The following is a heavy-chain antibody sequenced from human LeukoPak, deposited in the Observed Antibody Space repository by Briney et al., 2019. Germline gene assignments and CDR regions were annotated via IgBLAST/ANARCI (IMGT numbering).Heavy chain of an antibody. J-gene: IGHJ6*03. V-gene: IGHV4-34*01. D-gene: IGHD1-7*01. Sequence: PSENLSLNCAVYGVSLRGYYWSWIRPSPEQGLEWIGETRHDEDSIYHPSLKSRLTLSVDMSKNQFSLKLRSVTAADTAVYYCARGRNYVSDYYFDVWGKGATVIVSS. CDR1: GVSLRGYY. CDR3: ARGRNYVSDYYFDV. CDR2: TRHDEDS.